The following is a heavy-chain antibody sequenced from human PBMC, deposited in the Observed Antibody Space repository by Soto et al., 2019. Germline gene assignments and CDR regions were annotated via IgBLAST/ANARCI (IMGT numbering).Heavy chain of an antibody. D-gene: IGHD3-10*01. CDR3: ARDSSGNWFDP. CDR1: GFTLNSYT. J-gene: IGHJ5*02. CDR2: ISGSGRYI. Sequence: EVQLEESGGGLVKPGGSLRLSCAASGFTLNSYTMNWVRQAPGKGLEWVSSISGSGRYIYYEDSVKGRFTISRDNDKNSLHLQMNSLRGEDTAVYYCARDSSGNWFDPWGPGTQVTVSS. V-gene: IGHV3-21*02.